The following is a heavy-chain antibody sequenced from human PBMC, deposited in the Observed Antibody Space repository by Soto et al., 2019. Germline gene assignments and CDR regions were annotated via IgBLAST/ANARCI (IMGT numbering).Heavy chain of an antibody. J-gene: IGHJ1*01. D-gene: IGHD3-10*01. Sequence: EVQLVESGGGLVQPGGSLRLSCAASGFTFSRYWMSWVRQAPGKGLEWVANIKQDGSEKYYVDSVKGRFTISRDNAKNSLFLQMNSLRAEDTAVYYCARRAFYGSGSRHFQHWGQGTLVTVSS. CDR1: GFTFSRYW. V-gene: IGHV3-7*01. CDR3: ARRAFYGSGSRHFQH. CDR2: IKQDGSEK.